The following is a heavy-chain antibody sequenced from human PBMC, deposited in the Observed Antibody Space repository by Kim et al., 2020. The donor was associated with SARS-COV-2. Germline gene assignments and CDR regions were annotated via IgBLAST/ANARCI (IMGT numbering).Heavy chain of an antibody. V-gene: IGHV4-59*13. Sequence: SETRSLTCTVSGGSISSYYWSWIRQPPGKGLEWIGYIYYSGSTNYNPSLKSRVPISVDTSNNQFSLKLSSVTAADTAVYYCARGTTDDFWSGYSQGTFYYYGMDVWGQGTTVTVSS. CDR3: ARGTTDDFWSGYSQGTFYYYGMDV. D-gene: IGHD3-3*01. CDR1: GGSISSYY. J-gene: IGHJ6*02. CDR2: IYYSGST.